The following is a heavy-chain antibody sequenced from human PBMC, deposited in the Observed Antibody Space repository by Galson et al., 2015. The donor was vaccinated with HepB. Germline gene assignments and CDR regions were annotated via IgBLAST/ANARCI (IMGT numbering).Heavy chain of an antibody. CDR2: IIPILGIA. D-gene: IGHD3-10*01. J-gene: IGHJ4*02. V-gene: IGHV1-69*02. CDR3: ARVPFGELLFVDY. Sequence: SVKVSCKASGGTFSSYTISWVRQAPGQGLEWMGRIIPILGIANYAQKFQGRVTITADKSTSTAYMELSSLRSADTDVYYCARVPFGELLFVDYWGQGTLVTVSS. CDR1: GGTFSSYT.